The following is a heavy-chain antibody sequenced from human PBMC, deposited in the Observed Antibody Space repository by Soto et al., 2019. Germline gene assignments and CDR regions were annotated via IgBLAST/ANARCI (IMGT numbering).Heavy chain of an antibody. V-gene: IGHV3-30-3*01. D-gene: IGHD3-22*01. CDR1: GFTFSSYA. J-gene: IGHJ6*02. Sequence: GGSLRLSCAASGFTFSSYAMHWVRQAPGKGLEWVAVISYDGSNKYYADSVKGRFTISRDNSKNTLYLQMNSLRAEDTAVYYCASGGYYDSSGYNTGGAYYYYGMDVWGQGTTVTVSS. CDR3: ASGGYYDSSGYNTGGAYYYYGMDV. CDR2: ISYDGSNK.